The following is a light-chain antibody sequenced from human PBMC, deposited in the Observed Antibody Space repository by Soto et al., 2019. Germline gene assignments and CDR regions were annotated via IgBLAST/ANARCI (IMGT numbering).Light chain of an antibody. CDR2: EVS. J-gene: IGLJ1*01. CDR3: CSYASSSTYV. V-gene: IGLV2-23*02. Sequence: QSVLTQPASVSASPGQSITISCTGTSSDVGTYKAVSWYQQHPGKAPKLIIHEVSQRSSGVSNHFSGSKSGNTASLTISGLQAEDEADYYCCSYASSSTYVFGTGTKVTVL. CDR1: SSDVGTYKA.